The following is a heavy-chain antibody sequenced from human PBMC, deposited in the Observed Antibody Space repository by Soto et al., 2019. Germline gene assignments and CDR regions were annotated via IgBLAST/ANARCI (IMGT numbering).Heavy chain of an antibody. J-gene: IGHJ5*02. CDR3: TRGRGDFDA. V-gene: IGHV4-34*01. CDR1: GSFPSDND. Sequence: TRTPTCADNGSFPSDNDCNWLRQPPGKGLEWIGEINHSGNTNYNPSLRSRVTISIDTSKNQLSLNLRSVSAADTAVYYCTRGRGDFDAWGQGTAVTVS. D-gene: IGHD2-21*02. CDR2: INHSGNT.